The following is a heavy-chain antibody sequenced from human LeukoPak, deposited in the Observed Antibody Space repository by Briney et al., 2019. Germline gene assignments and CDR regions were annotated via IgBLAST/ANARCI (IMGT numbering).Heavy chain of an antibody. J-gene: IGHJ4*02. D-gene: IGHD2/OR15-2a*01. CDR2: IFPSGST. CDR3: ARQSNEYSYFDY. Sequence: PSETLSLTCTVSGASISNYYWSWIRQPPGKGLEWIAYIFPSGSTSSNPSLKSRVTISIDTSKNHFSLKLSYVTAADTAVYYCARQSNEYSYFDYWGQGSLVTVSS. V-gene: IGHV4-4*09. CDR1: GASISNYY.